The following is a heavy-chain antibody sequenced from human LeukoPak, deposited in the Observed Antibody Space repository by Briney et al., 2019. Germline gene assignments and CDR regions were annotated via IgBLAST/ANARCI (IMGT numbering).Heavy chain of an antibody. CDR2: INHSGST. V-gene: IGHV4-34*01. D-gene: IGHD2-2*01. CDR1: GGSFSGYY. J-gene: IGHJ4*02. CDR3: ARERAGYCSSTSCYELDY. Sequence: SETLSLTCAVYGGSFSGYYWSWIRQPPGKGLEWIGEINHSGSTNYNPSLKSRVTISVDTSKNQFSLKLSSVTAADTAVYYCARERAGYCSSTSCYELDYWGQGTLVTVSS.